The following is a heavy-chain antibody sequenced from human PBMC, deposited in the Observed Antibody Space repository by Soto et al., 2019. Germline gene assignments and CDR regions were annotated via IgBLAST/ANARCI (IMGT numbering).Heavy chain of an antibody. CDR3: ATFGPFELPFLEWLY. CDR2: INSDASHT. CDR1: GFTFSTYW. V-gene: IGHV3-74*01. D-gene: IGHD3-3*01. Sequence: PGGSLRLSCAASGFTFSTYWMHWIRQVPGKGLEWVSRINSDASHTYYADSVKGRFTISRDNAKITLHLEMNSLRAEDTAVYYCATFGPFELPFLEWLYWGQGTLVPVSS. J-gene: IGHJ4*02.